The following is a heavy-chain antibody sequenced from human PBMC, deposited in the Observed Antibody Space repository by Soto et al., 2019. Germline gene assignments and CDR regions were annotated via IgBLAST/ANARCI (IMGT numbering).Heavy chain of an antibody. Sequence: HGESLKISCRGSGYSFTNYWIAWVRQMPGKGLEWMAMIYPGDSDIRYNPSFHGQVTVSADKSLSTAYLQWSGLEASDTAVYYCARSGRNYYYGMDVWGQGTTVTVSS. J-gene: IGHJ6*02. CDR1: GYSFTNYW. V-gene: IGHV5-51*01. CDR3: ARSGRNYYYGMDV. CDR2: IYPGDSDI.